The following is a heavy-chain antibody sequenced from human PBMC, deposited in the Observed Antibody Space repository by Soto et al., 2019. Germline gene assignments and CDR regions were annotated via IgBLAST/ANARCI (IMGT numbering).Heavy chain of an antibody. CDR2: IIPIFGTA. CDR3: AEGGAGGYLTYGMDV. Sequence: QVQLVQSGAEVKKPGSSVKVSCKASGGTFSSYAISWVRQAPGQGLEWMGGIIPIFGTANYAQKFQGRVTITAAESTSTANVELRSLRSEDTAVYFCAEGGAGGYLTYGMDVWGQGTTVTVSS. D-gene: IGHD3-22*01. J-gene: IGHJ6*02. V-gene: IGHV1-69*01. CDR1: GGTFSSYA.